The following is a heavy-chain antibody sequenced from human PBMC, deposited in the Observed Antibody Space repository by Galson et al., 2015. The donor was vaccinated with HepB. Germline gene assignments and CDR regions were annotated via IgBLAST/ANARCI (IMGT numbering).Heavy chain of an antibody. Sequence: SLRLSCAASGFTFSSYAMHWVRQAPGKGLEWVAVISYDGSNKYYADSVKGRFTISRDNSKNTLYLQMRAEDTAVYYCARGAYYLATLGWFDPWGQGTLVTVSS. V-gene: IGHV3-30-3*01. CDR3: ARGAYYLATLGWFDP. J-gene: IGHJ5*02. D-gene: IGHD3-22*01. CDR2: ISYDGSNK. CDR1: GFTFSSYA.